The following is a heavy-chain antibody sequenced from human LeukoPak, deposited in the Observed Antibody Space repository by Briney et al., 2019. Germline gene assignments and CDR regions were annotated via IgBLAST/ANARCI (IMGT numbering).Heavy chain of an antibody. V-gene: IGHV4-59*01. J-gene: IGHJ3*02. CDR1: GGSITNGY. D-gene: IGHD1-1*01. Sequence: SETLSLTCTVSGGSITNGYWNWIRHSPGQGREWSGYINYSGSTKYNLSLQSRVNIPVDTTKTQSSLKRRSATAADTTLYFCARDPRSTNHFDTWGQGKIVTVSS. CDR2: INYSGST. CDR3: ARDPRSTNHFDT.